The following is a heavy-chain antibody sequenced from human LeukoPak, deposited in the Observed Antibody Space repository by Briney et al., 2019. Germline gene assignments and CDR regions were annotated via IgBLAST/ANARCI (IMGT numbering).Heavy chain of an antibody. CDR2: ICGSSGCT. Sequence: GGSLRLSCAASGFTFNTYAIYWVRQAPGKGLEWVSGICGSSGCTYYADSVKGRFTISRDNSKNTVYLQMNSLTADDTAVYYCAKTTVGYSSGRYPGWPADCWGQGTLVTVSP. CDR1: GFTFNTYA. D-gene: IGHD6-19*01. J-gene: IGHJ4*02. V-gene: IGHV3-23*01. CDR3: AKTTVGYSSGRYPGWPADC.